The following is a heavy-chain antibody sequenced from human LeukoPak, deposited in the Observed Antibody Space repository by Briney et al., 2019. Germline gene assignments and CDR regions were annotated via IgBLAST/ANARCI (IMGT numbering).Heavy chain of an antibody. J-gene: IGHJ4*01. CDR2: IYYSGST. CDR3: AREGIWFGELSFFDY. D-gene: IGHD3-10*01. Sequence: SEILSLTCTVSGDSISSSSYYWGWIRQPPGNGLQWIGSIYYSGSTYYNPSLKSRVTISVDTSKNQFSLKLSSVTAADTAVYYCAREGIWFGELSFFDYWGHGTLVTVSS. CDR1: GDSISSSSYY. V-gene: IGHV4-39*02.